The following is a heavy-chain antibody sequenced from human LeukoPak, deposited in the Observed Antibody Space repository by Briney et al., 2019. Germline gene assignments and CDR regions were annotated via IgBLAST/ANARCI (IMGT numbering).Heavy chain of an antibody. CDR2: FYYSGST. D-gene: IGHD1-14*01. CDR1: GGSISSFY. Sequence: SETLSLTCTVSGGSISSFYWSWIRQPPGKGREWIGYFYYSGSTTYNPPLKRRVTLLADTSENQLSLRLSSVTAADTAVYDCARSTGSLNPIDYWGQGTLVTVSS. CDR3: ARSTGSLNPIDY. V-gene: IGHV4-59*08. J-gene: IGHJ4*02.